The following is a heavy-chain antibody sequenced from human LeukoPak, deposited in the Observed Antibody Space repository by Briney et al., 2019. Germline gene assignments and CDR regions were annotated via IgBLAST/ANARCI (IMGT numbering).Heavy chain of an antibody. V-gene: IGHV4-59*01. CDR1: GVSISSYY. J-gene: IGHJ5*02. D-gene: IGHD1-14*01. Sequence: PSETLSLTCTVSGVSISSYYWSWIRQPPGKGLEWIGYIYYSGSTNYNPSLKSRVTISVDTSKNQFSLKLSSVTAADTAVYYCARDGGYRRQVWFDPWGQGTLVTVSS. CDR3: ARDGGYRRQVWFDP. CDR2: IYYSGST.